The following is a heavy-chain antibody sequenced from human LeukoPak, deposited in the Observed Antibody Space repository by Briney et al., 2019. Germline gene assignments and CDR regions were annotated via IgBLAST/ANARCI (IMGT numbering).Heavy chain of an antibody. Sequence: SETLSLTCTVSGGSISSYYWSWIRQPPGKGLEWIGEINHSGSTNYNPSLKSRVTISVDTSKNQFSLKLSSVTAADTAVYYCARGYYDFWSGPNYYFDYWGQGTLVTVSS. J-gene: IGHJ4*02. D-gene: IGHD3-3*01. CDR1: GGSISSYY. CDR2: INHSGST. V-gene: IGHV4-34*01. CDR3: ARGYYDFWSGPNYYFDY.